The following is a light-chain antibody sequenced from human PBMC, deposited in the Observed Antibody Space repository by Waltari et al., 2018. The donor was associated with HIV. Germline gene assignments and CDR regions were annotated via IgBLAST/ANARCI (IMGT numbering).Light chain of an antibody. J-gene: IGLJ3*02. V-gene: IGLV1-44*01. CDR3: ATWDDSLNGWV. CDR1: SSNIGSNT. CDR2: GND. Sequence: QSVLTQPPSASGTPGPRVTISRSGSSSNIGSNTVSSYQQFPGTSPKVLIYGNDDPAPGVPDRFSGSKSGTSASLAISGLQAEDEADYYCATWDDSLNGWVFGGGTKVTVL.